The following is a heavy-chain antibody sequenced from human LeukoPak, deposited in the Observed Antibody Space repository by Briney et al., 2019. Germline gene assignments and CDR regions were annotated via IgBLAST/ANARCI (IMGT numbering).Heavy chain of an antibody. Sequence: SETLSLTCTVSGGSISSYYWSWIRQPPGKGLEWIGYIYYSGSTNYNPSLKSRVTISVGTSKNQFSLKLSSVTAADTAVYYCARDYDGFYAFDIWGQGTMVTVSS. J-gene: IGHJ3*02. CDR1: GGSISSYY. CDR3: ARDYDGFYAFDI. CDR2: IYYSGST. V-gene: IGHV4-59*01. D-gene: IGHD3-16*01.